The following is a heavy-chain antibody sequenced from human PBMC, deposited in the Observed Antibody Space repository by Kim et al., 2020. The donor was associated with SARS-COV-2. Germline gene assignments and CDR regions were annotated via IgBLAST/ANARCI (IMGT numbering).Heavy chain of an antibody. CDR2: ISAYNGNT. Sequence: ASVKVSCKASGYTFTSYGISWVRQAPGQGLEWMGWISAYNGNTNYAQKLQGRVTMTTDTSTSTAYMELRSLRSDDTAVYYCARTSSYDFWSGYYVDYYYYMDVWGKGTTVTDSS. D-gene: IGHD3-3*01. J-gene: IGHJ6*03. CDR1: GYTFTSYG. CDR3: ARTSSYDFWSGYYVDYYYYMDV. V-gene: IGHV1-18*01.